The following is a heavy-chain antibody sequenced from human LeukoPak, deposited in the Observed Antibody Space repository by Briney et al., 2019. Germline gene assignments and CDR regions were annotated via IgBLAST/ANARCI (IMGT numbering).Heavy chain of an antibody. V-gene: IGHV3-43*02. CDR2: ISEYDVST. D-gene: IGHD3-3*01. CDR1: GLTFDDYA. Sequence: PSGGSLRLSCAASGLTFDDYAMHWVRRARGKGLVWLTLISEYDVSTYYAVSEKARFTISRDNSKNTLYLQMNSLRTEDNALYYCAKDSAPYYDFWSGYNYFDYWGQGTLVTVPS. J-gene: IGHJ4*02. CDR3: AKDSAPYYDFWSGYNYFDY.